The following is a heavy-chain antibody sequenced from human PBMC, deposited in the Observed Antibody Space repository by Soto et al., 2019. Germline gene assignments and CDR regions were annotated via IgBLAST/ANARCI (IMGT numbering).Heavy chain of an antibody. D-gene: IGHD2-2*01. Sequence: GGSLRLSCAASGCTFSSYGMHWVRQAPGKGLEWVAVISYDGSNKYYADSVKGRFTISRDNSKNTLYLQMNSLRAEDTAVYYCARDRAIVVAALYYFDYWGQGTLVTVSS. CDR3: ARDRAIVVAALYYFDY. CDR1: GCTFSSYG. CDR2: ISYDGSNK. J-gene: IGHJ4*02. V-gene: IGHV3-30*03.